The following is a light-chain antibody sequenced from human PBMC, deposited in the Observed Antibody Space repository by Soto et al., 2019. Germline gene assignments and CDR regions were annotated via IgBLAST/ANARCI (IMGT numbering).Light chain of an antibody. V-gene: IGKV3-15*01. CDR2: AAS. CDR1: QSVSSN. Sequence: ILMAQSPATLSVSPGERATLSCRASQSVSSNLAWYEQKPGQAPRLLIYAASTRATGIPARFSGSGSGTEFTLTISSLQSEDCAVYYCQQYNNWPGTFGQGTKVEIK. J-gene: IGKJ1*01. CDR3: QQYNNWPGT.